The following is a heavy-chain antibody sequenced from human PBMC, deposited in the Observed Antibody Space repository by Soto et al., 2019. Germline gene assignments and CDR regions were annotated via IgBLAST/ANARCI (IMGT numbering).Heavy chain of an antibody. D-gene: IGHD3-22*01. Sequence: GGSLRLSCAASGFTFSSYGMHWVRQAPGKGLEWVAVISYDGSNKYYADSVRGRFTISRDNSKNTLYLQMNSLRAEDTAVYYCAKQSLITMIVGVNDPYYYYGMDVWGQGTTVTVSS. CDR1: GFTFSSYG. CDR3: AKQSLITMIVGVNDPYYYYGMDV. J-gene: IGHJ6*02. V-gene: IGHV3-30*18. CDR2: ISYDGSNK.